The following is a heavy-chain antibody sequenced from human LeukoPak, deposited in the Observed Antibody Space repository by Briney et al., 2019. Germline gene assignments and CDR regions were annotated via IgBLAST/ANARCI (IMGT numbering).Heavy chain of an antibody. CDR3: ARGIAVAGSPYFDY. J-gene: IGHJ4*02. D-gene: IGHD6-19*01. CDR1: GFTFSRYW. Sequence: GGSLRLSCAASGFTFSRYWMNWVRQAPGKGPEWVANIKQDGSEQFYADSVKGRFTISRDNTKNSLYLQMHSVRAEDTAVYYCARGIAVAGSPYFDYWGQGTLVTVSS. V-gene: IGHV3-7*01. CDR2: IKQDGSEQ.